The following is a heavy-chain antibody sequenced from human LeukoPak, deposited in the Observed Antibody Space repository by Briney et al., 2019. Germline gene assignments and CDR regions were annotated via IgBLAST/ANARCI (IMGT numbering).Heavy chain of an antibody. CDR2: ISAYNGNT. CDR3: ARDGIGGNVYYYDSSGSLYC. J-gene: IGHJ4*02. Sequence: ASVKVSCKASGYTFTSYGISWVRQAPGQGLAWMEWISAYNGNTNYAQKLQGRVVMTTDTSTSTAYMELRSLRSDDTAVYYCARDGIGGNVYYYDSSGSLYCWGQGALVTVSS. CDR1: GYTFTSYG. D-gene: IGHD3-22*01. V-gene: IGHV1-18*01.